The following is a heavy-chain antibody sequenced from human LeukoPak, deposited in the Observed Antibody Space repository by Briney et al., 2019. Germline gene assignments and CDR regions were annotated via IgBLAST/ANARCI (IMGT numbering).Heavy chain of an antibody. Sequence: SETLSLTCTVSGGSISGYYWIWIRQSPGKGLEWIGYIHYSGRTNYNPSLKSRVTISVDTSNSQFSLKLSSVTAADTAVYYCARYKSNHGGDAFDIWGQGTMVTVSP. D-gene: IGHD3-16*01. CDR2: IHYSGRT. CDR3: ARYKSNHGGDAFDI. CDR1: GGSISGYY. V-gene: IGHV4-59*08. J-gene: IGHJ3*02.